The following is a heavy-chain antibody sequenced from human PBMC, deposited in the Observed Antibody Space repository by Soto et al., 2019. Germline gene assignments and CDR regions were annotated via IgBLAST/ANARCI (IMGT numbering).Heavy chain of an antibody. Sequence: GGSLRLSCAASGFTFSNYGMHWVRQAPGKGLEWVALIWYDGSNKYYADSVKGRFTISRDNSKNTLYLQMNSLRGEDTAVYHCARDRSSSAWYGHTFDIWGQGTMVTVSS. J-gene: IGHJ3*02. V-gene: IGHV3-33*01. D-gene: IGHD6-19*01. CDR3: ARDRSSSAWYGHTFDI. CDR1: GFTFSNYG. CDR2: IWYDGSNK.